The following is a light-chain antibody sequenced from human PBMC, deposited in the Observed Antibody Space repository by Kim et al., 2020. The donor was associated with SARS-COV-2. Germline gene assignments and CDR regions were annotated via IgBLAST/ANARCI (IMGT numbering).Light chain of an antibody. J-gene: IGLJ2*01. CDR3: QTGGTGIQV. CDR1: SGHSSYA. Sequence: AKLTRTLDSGHSSYAIEWHQQRSEKGPRYFMKVNGDGSHSKGDGIPDRFSGSSSRAERYLTISSLQSEDEADYYCQTGGTGIQVFGGGTQLTVL. CDR2: VNGDGSH. V-gene: IGLV4-69*01.